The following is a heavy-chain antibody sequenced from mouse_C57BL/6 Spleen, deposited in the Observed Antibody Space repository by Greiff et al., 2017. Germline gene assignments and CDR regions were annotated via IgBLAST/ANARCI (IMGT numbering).Heavy chain of an antibody. V-gene: IGHV1-52*01. CDR3: ARETIPLDYDGYGRYFDV. CDR2: IDPSDSET. D-gene: IGHD2-3*01. Sequence: QVQLQQPGAELVRPGSSVKLSCKASGYTFTSYWMHWVKQRPIQGLEWIGNIDPSDSETHYNQKFKDKATLTVDKSSSTAYMQLSSLTSEDSAVYYCARETIPLDYDGYGRYFDVWGTGTTVTVSS. CDR1: GYTFTSYW. J-gene: IGHJ1*03.